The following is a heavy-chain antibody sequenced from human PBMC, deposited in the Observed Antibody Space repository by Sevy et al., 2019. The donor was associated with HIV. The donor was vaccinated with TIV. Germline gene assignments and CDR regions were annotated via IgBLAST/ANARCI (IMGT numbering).Heavy chain of an antibody. V-gene: IGHV1-18*04. Sequence: ASGKVSCKASGYTFSSYGISWVRQAPGQGLEWMGWISAYNGNTNYAQNLQGRVTMTTDTSTSTAYMELRSLRSDDTAVYYCARDRGPYCSGGSCFTPPYNWFDPWGQGTLVTVSS. CDR3: ARDRGPYCSGGSCFTPPYNWFDP. J-gene: IGHJ5*02. CDR1: GYTFSSYG. D-gene: IGHD2-15*01. CDR2: ISAYNGNT.